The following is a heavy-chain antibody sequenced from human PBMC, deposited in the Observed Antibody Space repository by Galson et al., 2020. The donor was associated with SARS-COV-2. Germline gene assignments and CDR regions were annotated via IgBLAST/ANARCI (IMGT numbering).Heavy chain of an antibody. CDR1: GFTLTDYY. J-gene: IGHJ1*01. V-gene: IGHV1-2*02. CDR2: INPYSGDT. Sequence: ASVKVSCKASGFTLTDYYMNWVRQAPGQGLEWVGWINPYSGDTDQAQNFQGRVTMTSDTTINTAYMELSSLRSDDTAIYYCASGDYGVSWGQGTLITVSS. D-gene: IGHD4-17*01. CDR3: ASGDYGVS.